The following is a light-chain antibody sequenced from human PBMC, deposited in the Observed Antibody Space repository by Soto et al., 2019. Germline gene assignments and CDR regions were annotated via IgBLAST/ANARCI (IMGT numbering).Light chain of an antibody. CDR1: SSNIGAGYD. CDR2: GNS. Sequence: QSVLTQPPSVSGAPGQRVTIPCTGSSSNIGAGYDVHWYQQLPGTAPKLLIYGNSNRPSGVPDRFSGSKSGTSASLAITGLQPEDEADYYCQSYDSSLSGSVFGGGTKLTVL. V-gene: IGLV1-40*01. CDR3: QSYDSSLSGSV. J-gene: IGLJ2*01.